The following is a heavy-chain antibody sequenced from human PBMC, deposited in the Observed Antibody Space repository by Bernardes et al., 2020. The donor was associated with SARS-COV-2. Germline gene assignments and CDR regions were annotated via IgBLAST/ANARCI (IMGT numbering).Heavy chain of an antibody. CDR1: GGSFSGYY. CDR2: INHSGST. D-gene: IGHD6-13*01. CDR3: ARTQAAGMRGNYYYYYGMDV. J-gene: IGHJ6*02. Sequence: SETLSLTCAVYGGSFSGYYWSWIRQPPGKGLEWIGEINHSGSTNYNPSLKSRVTISVDTSKNQFSLKLSSVTAADTAVYYCARTQAAGMRGNYYYYYGMDVWGQGTTVTVSS. V-gene: IGHV4-34*01.